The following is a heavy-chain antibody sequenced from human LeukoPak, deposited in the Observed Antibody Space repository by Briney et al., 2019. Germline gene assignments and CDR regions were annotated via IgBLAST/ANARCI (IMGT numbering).Heavy chain of an antibody. J-gene: IGHJ4*02. Sequence: PSETLSLTCTVSGGSISSSSYYWGWIRQPPGKGLEWIGSIYYSGSTYYNPSVKSRVTISVDTSKKQFTRKLSAVTAADTAVYYCARGKYSSGWFDYWGQGTLVTVSS. CDR2: IYYSGST. CDR3: ARGKYSSGWFDY. CDR1: GGSISSSSYY. D-gene: IGHD6-19*01. V-gene: IGHV4-39*01.